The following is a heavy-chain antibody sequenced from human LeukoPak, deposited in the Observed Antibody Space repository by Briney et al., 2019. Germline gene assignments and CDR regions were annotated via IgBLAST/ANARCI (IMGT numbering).Heavy chain of an antibody. V-gene: IGHV3-33*01. CDR2: IWSDGINK. J-gene: IGHJ4*02. CDR1: GFTFSSYV. CDR3: ARHGGSSGWYYFDY. D-gene: IGHD6-19*01. Sequence: GGSLRLSCAASGFTFSSYVMHWVRQAPGKGLEWVALIWSDGINKYYADSVKGRFTISRDNSKNTLYLQMNSLRAEDTAVYYCARHGGSSGWYYFDYWGQGPLVTVSS.